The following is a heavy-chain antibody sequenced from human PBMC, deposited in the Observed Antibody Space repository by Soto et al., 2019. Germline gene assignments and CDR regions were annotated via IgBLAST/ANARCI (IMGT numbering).Heavy chain of an antibody. CDR3: ARGDATKIVVTTYYAMDV. J-gene: IGHJ6*02. V-gene: IGHV1-69*12. CDR2: IIPVFGTP. Sequence: QVQLVQSGAEVKKPGSSVKVSCKASGGSLSNYGISWVRQAPGQGLEWMGAIIPVFGTPNYAQKFQDRVTITADESTTTAYMEVRSLPSEDTAVYYCARGDATKIVVTTYYAMDVWRQGTTVTVSS. CDR1: GGSLSNYG. D-gene: IGHD3-22*01.